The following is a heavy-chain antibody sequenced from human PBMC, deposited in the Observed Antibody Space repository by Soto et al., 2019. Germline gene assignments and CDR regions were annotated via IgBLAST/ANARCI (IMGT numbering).Heavy chain of an antibody. V-gene: IGHV3-9*01. Sequence: GGSLRLSCAASGFTFDDYAMHWVRQAPGKGLEWVSGISWNSGSIGYADSVKGRFTISRDNAKNSLYLQMNSLRAEDTALYYCIKVQLERRDLYYFDYWGQGTLVTVSS. J-gene: IGHJ4*02. CDR3: IKVQLERRDLYYFDY. D-gene: IGHD1-1*01. CDR1: GFTFDDYA. CDR2: ISWNSGSI.